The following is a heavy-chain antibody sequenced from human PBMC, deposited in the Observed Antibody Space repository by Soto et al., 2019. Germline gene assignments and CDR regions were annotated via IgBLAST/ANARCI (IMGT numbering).Heavy chain of an antibody. CDR2: VYYGGST. D-gene: IGHD3-22*01. CDR1: GGSISSSSYY. J-gene: IGHJ6*02. V-gene: IGHV4-39*01. Sequence: PSETLSLTCTVSGGSISSSSYYWGWIRQPPGKGLEWIGNVYYGGSTYYNPSLKSRVTISVETSKSQFSLKLSSVTAADTAVDYFSGGYFYHSSGYYFYYYTMDVWGQGTTVTVSS. CDR3: SGGYFYHSSGYYFYYYTMDV.